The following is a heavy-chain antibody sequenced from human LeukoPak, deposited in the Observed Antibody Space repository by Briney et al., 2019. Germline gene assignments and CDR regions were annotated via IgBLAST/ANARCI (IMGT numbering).Heavy chain of an antibody. J-gene: IGHJ4*02. CDR1: GGSISSYY. V-gene: IGHV4-59*01. Sequence: SETLSLTCTVSGGSISSYYWSWIRQPPGKGLEWIGYIYYSGSTNYNPSLKSRVTISVDTSKNQFSLKLSSVTAADTAVYYCARGAQLWRISNFDYWGQGTLVTVSS. CDR3: ARGAQLWRISNFDY. CDR2: IYYSGST. D-gene: IGHD5-18*01.